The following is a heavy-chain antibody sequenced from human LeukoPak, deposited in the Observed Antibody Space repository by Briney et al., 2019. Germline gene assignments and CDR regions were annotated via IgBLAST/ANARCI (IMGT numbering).Heavy chain of an antibody. D-gene: IGHD3-22*01. J-gene: IGHJ4*02. Sequence: PGGSLSLSCAASGFTVNTHFMSWVRQAPGKGLEWVSVLYHGDRTYYADSVKGRFTISKDSSKNTVYLQMQNLRAEDTAVYYCTRDRDDSSVLHYFDYWGQGALVTVSS. CDR1: GFTVNTHF. V-gene: IGHV3-66*02. CDR3: TRDRDDSSVLHYFDY. CDR2: LYHGDRT.